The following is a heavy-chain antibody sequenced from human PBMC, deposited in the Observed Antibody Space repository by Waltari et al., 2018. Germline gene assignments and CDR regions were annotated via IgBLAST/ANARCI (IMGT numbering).Heavy chain of an antibody. D-gene: IGHD4-17*01. Sequence: EVQLVQSGAGVKKPGATVKLSCKGSGSTFTDYYMHWVQQAPGKWLEWMGLVDPEDGETIYAEKFQGRVTITADTSTDTAYMELISLRSEDTAVYYCATDYGGNSWAGWGQGTLVTVSS. CDR3: ATDYGGNSWAG. J-gene: IGHJ4*02. CDR2: VDPEDGET. CDR1: GSTFTDYY. V-gene: IGHV1-69-2*01.